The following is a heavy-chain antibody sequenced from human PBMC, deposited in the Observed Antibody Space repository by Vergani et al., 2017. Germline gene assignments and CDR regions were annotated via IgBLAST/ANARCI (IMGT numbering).Heavy chain of an antibody. CDR3: ARVNTETNGHLYYYYYMDV. Sequence: QVQLQQWGGGLLKPSETLSLTCVVNGGSFTSYHWTWIRQSPGEGLEWVGDIDHTGRPDYNPSLTGRITMSVDKSRNHFSLTLNSVTATDTAIYFCARVNTETNGHLYYYYYMDVWGQGTAVTVS. V-gene: IGHV4-34*01. CDR1: GGSFTSYH. J-gene: IGHJ6*03. CDR2: IDHTGRP. D-gene: IGHD4-11*01.